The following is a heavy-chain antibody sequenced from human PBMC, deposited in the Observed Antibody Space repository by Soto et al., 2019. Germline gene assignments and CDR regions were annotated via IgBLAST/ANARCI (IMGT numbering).Heavy chain of an antibody. CDR2: ISGSGAYT. Sequence: QVQLVESGGGLVKPGGSLTLSCTASGFALVDYMSWIRQAPGKGLESVSYISGSGAYTTYADSVRGRFTISRDNAKNSLYLQMNNPRPEDTAVYYCARDYSNKGFDYWGQGTLVTVSS. CDR1: GFALVDY. V-gene: IGHV3-11*05. J-gene: IGHJ4*02. D-gene: IGHD5-18*01. CDR3: ARDYSNKGFDY.